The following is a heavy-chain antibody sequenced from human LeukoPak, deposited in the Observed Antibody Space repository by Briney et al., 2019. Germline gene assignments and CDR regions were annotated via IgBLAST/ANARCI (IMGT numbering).Heavy chain of an antibody. J-gene: IGHJ5*02. Sequence: PGGSLRLSCAASGFTFSDFAMSWVRLAPGTGLEWVSSIEKNAGGAYYADSVKGRFTVSRDNSKNTLYLQMSSLRVEETALYSCPKQGGPLKENWFFAPWALGTLVTVSP. CDR2: IEKNAGGA. D-gene: IGHD3-16*01. V-gene: IGHV3-23*01. CDR1: GFTFSDFA. CDR3: PKQGGPLKENWFFAP.